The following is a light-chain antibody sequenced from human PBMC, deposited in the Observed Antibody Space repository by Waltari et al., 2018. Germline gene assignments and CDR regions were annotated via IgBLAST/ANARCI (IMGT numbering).Light chain of an antibody. V-gene: IGLV2-14*03. CDR2: DVS. J-gene: IGLJ2*01. CDR1: TRHIGAYIY. Sequence: QSALTQPASVSGSPGQSITISCAGTTRHIGAYIYVSWYQQHPGKAPKLMIFDVSNRPSGVSNRFSGSKSGNTASLTISGLQAEDEADYYCSSYARSTALLFGGGTRLTVL. CDR3: SSYARSTALL.